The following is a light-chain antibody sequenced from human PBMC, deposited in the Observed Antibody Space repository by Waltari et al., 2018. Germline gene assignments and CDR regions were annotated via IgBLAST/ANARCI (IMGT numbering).Light chain of an antibody. Sequence: VVMMQSPPSLPVPLGQPASIAFRSSQSLVYSDGNTYLNWFHQRPGQSPRRLIYKISIRDSGVPDRFSGSGSGTDFTLKISRVEAEDVGVYYCMQGAHWPYTFGQGTNLEIK. V-gene: IGKV2-30*01. CDR1: QSLVYSDGNTY. CDR2: KIS. CDR3: MQGAHWPYT. J-gene: IGKJ2*01.